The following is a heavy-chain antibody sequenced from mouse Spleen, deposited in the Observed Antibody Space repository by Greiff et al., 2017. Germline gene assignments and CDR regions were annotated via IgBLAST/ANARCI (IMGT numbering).Heavy chain of an antibody. CDR3: ARDPDGDYAMDY. CDR2: ISYDGSN. V-gene: IGHV3-6*01. CDR1: GYSITSGYY. Sequence: EVQLQQSGPGLVKPSQSLSLTCSVTGYSITSGYYWNWIRQFPGNKLEWMGYISYDGSNNYNPSLKNRISITRDTSKNQFFLKLNSVTTEDTATYYCARDPDGDYAMDYWGQGTSVTVSS. D-gene: IGHD2-3*01. J-gene: IGHJ4*01.